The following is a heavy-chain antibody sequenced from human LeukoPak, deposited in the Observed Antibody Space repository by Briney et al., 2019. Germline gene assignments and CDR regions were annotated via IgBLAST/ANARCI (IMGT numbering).Heavy chain of an antibody. CDR1: GGSISSSSYY. Sequence: SETLSLTCTVSGGSISSSSYYWGWIRQPPGKGLEWIGEIYHSGSTNYNPSLKSRVTISVDKSKNQFSLKLSSVTAADTAVYYCASSRHIVVVTAINAFDIWGQGTMVTVSS. D-gene: IGHD2-21*02. CDR3: ASSRHIVVVTAINAFDI. CDR2: IYHSGST. J-gene: IGHJ3*02. V-gene: IGHV4-39*07.